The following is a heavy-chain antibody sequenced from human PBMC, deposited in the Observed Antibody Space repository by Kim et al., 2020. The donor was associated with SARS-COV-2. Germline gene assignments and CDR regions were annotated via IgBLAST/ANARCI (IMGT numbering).Heavy chain of an antibody. V-gene: IGHV4-34*13. J-gene: IGHJ4*02. CDR3: ARVVKYGSGSYYSFDY. D-gene: IGHD3-10*01. Sequence: SRESRVTISVDTYNNQFSLNLSSVTAADTAVYYCARVVKYGSGSYYSFDYWGQGALVTVSS.